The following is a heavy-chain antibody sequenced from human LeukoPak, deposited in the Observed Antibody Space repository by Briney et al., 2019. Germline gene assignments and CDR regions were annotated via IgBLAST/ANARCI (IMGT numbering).Heavy chain of an antibody. V-gene: IGHV5-51*01. CDR2: IYPRDSDT. CDR3: ARQCCRGASPGFDP. Sequence: GESLKISCKGSGYTFTDYWIAWVRQMPGKGLEWMGIIYPRDSDTRYSPSFQGQVTFSADKSINTAYLQWSSLRASDTAIYYCARQCCRGASPGFDPWGQGTLVTVSS. J-gene: IGHJ5*02. CDR1: GYTFTDYW. D-gene: IGHD3-10*01.